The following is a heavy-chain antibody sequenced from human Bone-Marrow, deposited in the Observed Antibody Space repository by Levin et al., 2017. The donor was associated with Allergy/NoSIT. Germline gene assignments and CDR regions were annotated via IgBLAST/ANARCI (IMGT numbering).Heavy chain of an antibody. CDR3: ARTEGVDWFDP. CDR1: GGSISSYY. J-gene: IGHJ5*02. V-gene: IGHV4-59*01. D-gene: IGHD2-21*01. Sequence: SQTLSLPCTVSGGSISSYYWSWIRQPPGKGLEWIGYIYYSGSTNYNPSLKSRVTISVDTSKNQFSLKLSSVTAADTAVYYCARTEGVDWFDPWGQGSLVTVSS. CDR2: IYYSGST.